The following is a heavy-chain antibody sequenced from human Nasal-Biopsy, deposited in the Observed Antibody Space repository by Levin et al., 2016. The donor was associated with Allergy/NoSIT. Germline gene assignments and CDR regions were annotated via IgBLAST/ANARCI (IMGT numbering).Heavy chain of an antibody. D-gene: IGHD2-15*01. J-gene: IGHJ4*02. CDR2: ITSPGNSV. CDR3: ARNGYGLLAPKPTSYGH. V-gene: IGHV3-21*04. Sequence: GGSLRLSCTASAFTFTSYSMTWVRQVPGKGLEWVSSITSPGNSVIYADSVKGRFTISRDIAKKSVYLQMNSLTTEDTAVYFCARNGYGLLAPKPTSYGHWGQGTLVTVSS. CDR1: AFTFTSYS.